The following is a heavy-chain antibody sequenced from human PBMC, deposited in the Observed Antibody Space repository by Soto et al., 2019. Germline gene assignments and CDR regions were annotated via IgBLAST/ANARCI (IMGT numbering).Heavy chain of an antibody. CDR2: IKQDGSEK. CDR3: ARDEGLRFYRGPFDY. Sequence: GGSLRLSCAASGFTFSSYWMSWVRQAPGKGLEWVANIKQDGSEKYYVDSVKGRFTISRDNAKNSLYLQMNSLRAEDTAVYYCARDEGLRFYRGPFDYWGQGTLVTVSS. J-gene: IGHJ4*02. D-gene: IGHD3-3*01. V-gene: IGHV3-7*01. CDR1: GFTFSSYW.